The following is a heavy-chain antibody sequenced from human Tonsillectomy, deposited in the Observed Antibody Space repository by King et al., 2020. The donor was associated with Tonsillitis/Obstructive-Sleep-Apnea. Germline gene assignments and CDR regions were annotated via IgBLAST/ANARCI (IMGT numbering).Heavy chain of an antibody. V-gene: IGHV1-69*01. CDR1: GGTFNSYV. D-gene: IGHD2-15*01. J-gene: IGHJ4*02. Sequence: QLVQSGAGVKKPGSSVKVSCEASGGTFNSYVFNWVRQAPGQGLEWVGGIIPTLVTARYAQSFQGRVTITADASTGTVYMELSSLRSEDTAGYYCARGAGRCSGGSCYRDNDYWGQGTLVTVSS. CDR3: ARGAGRCSGGSCYRDNDY. CDR2: IIPTLVTA.